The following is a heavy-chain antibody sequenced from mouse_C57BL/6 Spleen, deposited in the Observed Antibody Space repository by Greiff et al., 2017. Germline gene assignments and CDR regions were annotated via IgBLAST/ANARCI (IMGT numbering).Heavy chain of an antibody. CDR1: GYTFTDYY. CDR2: IYPGSGNT. J-gene: IGHJ4*01. D-gene: IGHD2-5*01. CDR3: SREAYYSNYVGAMDY. Sequence: QVQLKESGAELVRPGASVKLSCKASGYTFTDYYINWVKQRPGQGLEWIARIYPGSGNTYYNEKFKGKATLTADKSSTTAYMQLSSLTSEDSAVYFCSREAYYSNYVGAMDYWGQGTSVTVSS. V-gene: IGHV1-76*01.